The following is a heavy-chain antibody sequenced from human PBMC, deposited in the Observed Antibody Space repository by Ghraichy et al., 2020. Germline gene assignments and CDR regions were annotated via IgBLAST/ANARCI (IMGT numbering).Heavy chain of an antibody. CDR1: GFTFRSYS. CDR2: ISSNGLFI. J-gene: IGHJ6*02. Sequence: GESLNISCEASGFTFRSYSMHWVRQAPGKGLEWVSLISSNGLFIYYAYSVEGRFTISRDNAKNSVSLQMSSLRAEDTAIYYCARKCSSTSCGYDHGMDVWGHGTTVTVSS. D-gene: IGHD2-2*01. V-gene: IGHV3-21*01. CDR3: ARKCSSTSCGYDHGMDV.